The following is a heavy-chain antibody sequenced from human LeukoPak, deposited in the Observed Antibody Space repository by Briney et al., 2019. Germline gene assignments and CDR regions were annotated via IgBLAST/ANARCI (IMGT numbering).Heavy chain of an antibody. CDR2: MYYSGST. CDR3: ARPYYYDSRIDP. CDR1: GGSFSRGDYF. V-gene: IGHV4-30-4*01. Sequence: SETLSLTCTVSGGSFSRGDYFGSWFGNPPGKALGWIAYMYYSGSTYYNPSLKSRVTMSADTSKNQLSLKLSSVTAADTAVYYCARPYYYDSRIDPWGQGILVTVSS. J-gene: IGHJ5*02. D-gene: IGHD3-22*01.